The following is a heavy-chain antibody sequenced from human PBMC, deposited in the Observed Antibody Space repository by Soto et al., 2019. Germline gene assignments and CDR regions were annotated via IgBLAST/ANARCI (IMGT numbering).Heavy chain of an antibody. CDR2: ISYDGANK. CDR1: GFTFSSYG. D-gene: IGHD6-13*01. CDR3: ARGRSSWYPFDY. Sequence: PGGSLRLSCAASGFTFSSYGIHWVRQAPGKGLEWVALISYDGANKYYADSVKGRFTISRDNSKNTLYLQMNSLRPEDTAVYYCARGRSSWYPFDYWAQGTLVTVSS. V-gene: IGHV3-30*03. J-gene: IGHJ4*02.